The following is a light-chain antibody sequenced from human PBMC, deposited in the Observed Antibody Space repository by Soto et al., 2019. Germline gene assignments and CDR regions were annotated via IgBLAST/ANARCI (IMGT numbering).Light chain of an antibody. Sequence: QSVLTQPPSASGAPGQRVTISCSGSRSNIAANTVNWYQQFPGTAPKLLIYSNNQRPSGVPDRFSGSKSGTSASLAISGLQSVDESDYYCAAWDDRLNAWVIGGGTKLTVL. CDR2: SNN. V-gene: IGLV1-44*01. J-gene: IGLJ3*02. CDR3: AAWDDRLNAWV. CDR1: RSNIAANT.